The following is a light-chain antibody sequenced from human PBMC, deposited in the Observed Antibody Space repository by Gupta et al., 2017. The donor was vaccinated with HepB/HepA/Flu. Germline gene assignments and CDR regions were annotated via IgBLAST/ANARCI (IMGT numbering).Light chain of an antibody. Sequence: VLTQPPSASGSPGQRAPLPCSGRSSNIGSNYLYWYQQFPGTAPKLLIYRNHQRPSGVPDRFSGSKSGTSASLAISGLRSEDEADYYCAAWDDSLNDYVFGTGTKVTVL. CDR2: RNH. V-gene: IGLV1-47*01. J-gene: IGLJ1*01. CDR3: AAWDDSLNDYV. CDR1: SSNIGSNY.